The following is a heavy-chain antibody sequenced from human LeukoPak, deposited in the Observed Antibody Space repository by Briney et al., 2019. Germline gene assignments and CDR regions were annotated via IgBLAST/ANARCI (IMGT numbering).Heavy chain of an antibody. CDR1: GFNFGTYW. D-gene: IGHD3-22*01. J-gene: IGHJ4*02. V-gene: IGHV3-7*01. CDR3: ASSHDSSGND. Sequence: QPGGSLRLSCAASGFNFGTYWMSWVRQAPGKGLEWLANIRQDGSVKFYVDSVKGRFTISRDNAKSSLYLQMNSLRVEDTAVYYCASSHDSSGNDWGQGTLATVSS. CDR2: IRQDGSVK.